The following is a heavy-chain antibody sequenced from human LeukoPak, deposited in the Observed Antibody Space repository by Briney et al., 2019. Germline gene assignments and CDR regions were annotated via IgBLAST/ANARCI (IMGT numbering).Heavy chain of an antibody. V-gene: IGHV3-48*03. CDR2: ISSSGSTI. CDR3: ARDPGGDYLMDYFDY. D-gene: IGHD4-17*01. J-gene: IGHJ4*02. Sequence: PGGSLRLSCAASGFTFSSYEMNWVRQAPGKGLEWVSYISSSGSTIYYAGSVKGRFTISRDNAKNSLYLQMNSLRAEDTAVYYCARDPGGDYLMDYFDYWGQGTLVTVSS. CDR1: GFTFSSYE.